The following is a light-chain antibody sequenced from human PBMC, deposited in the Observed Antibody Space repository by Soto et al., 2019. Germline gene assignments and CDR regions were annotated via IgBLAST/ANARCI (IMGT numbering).Light chain of an antibody. CDR1: SSDVGSYNL. CDR3: CSDAGSSTVV. CDR2: EVS. V-gene: IGLV2-23*02. J-gene: IGLJ2*01. Sequence: QSVLTQPASVSGSPGQSITISCTGTSSDVGSYNLVSWYQQHPGKAPKLMIYEVSKRPSGVSNRFSGSKSGTTASLTISGLQAEDEADYYCCSDAGSSTVVFGGGTKLTVL.